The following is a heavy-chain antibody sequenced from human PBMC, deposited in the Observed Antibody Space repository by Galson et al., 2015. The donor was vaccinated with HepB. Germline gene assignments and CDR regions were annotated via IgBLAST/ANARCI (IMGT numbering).Heavy chain of an antibody. CDR1: GYNFTNYW. D-gene: IGHD6-19*01. CDR2: ISPGDSGT. V-gene: IGHV5-51*01. Sequence: QSGAEVKKPGESLKISCKGSGYNFTNYWIGWVRQMPGKGLEWMGIISPGDSGTRYSPSFQGQVTISADKSISTAYLQWSGLKASDTAMYYRVRRIAVAGYGYWGQGTLVTVSS. CDR3: VRRIAVAGYGY. J-gene: IGHJ4*02.